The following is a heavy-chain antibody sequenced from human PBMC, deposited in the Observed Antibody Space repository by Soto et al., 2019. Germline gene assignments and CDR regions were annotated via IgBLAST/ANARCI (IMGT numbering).Heavy chain of an antibody. Sequence: GGSLRLSCEASGFTFSSYGMHWVRQAPGKGLEWVAVISYDGSNNYYADSVKGRFTISRDNSKNTLYLQMNSLRAEETAVYYCAKLPYDTSGYYYPDAFDIWGQGTMVTVSS. J-gene: IGHJ3*02. D-gene: IGHD3-22*01. V-gene: IGHV3-30*18. CDR1: GFTFSSYG. CDR2: ISYDGSNN. CDR3: AKLPYDTSGYYYPDAFDI.